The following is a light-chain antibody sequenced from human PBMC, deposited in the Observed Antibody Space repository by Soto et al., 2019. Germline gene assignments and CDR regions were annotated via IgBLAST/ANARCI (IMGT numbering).Light chain of an antibody. V-gene: IGKV3D-15*01. CDR1: QSVSSY. CDR3: QQYNNWPPV. J-gene: IGKJ1*01. Sequence: EIVMTQSPGTLSLSPGERATLSCRASQSVSSYLAWYQQKPGQAPRLLISGASTRATGIPARFSGSGSGTEFTLTISSMRSEDFAVYYCQQYNNWPPVFGQGTKVDI. CDR2: GAS.